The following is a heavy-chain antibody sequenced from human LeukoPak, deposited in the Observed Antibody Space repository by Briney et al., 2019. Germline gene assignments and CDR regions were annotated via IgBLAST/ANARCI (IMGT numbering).Heavy chain of an antibody. CDR1: GFTFSSYS. CDR2: ISSSSSYI. V-gene: IGHV3-21*01. Sequence: GGSLRLSCAASGFTFSSYSMNWVRQAPGKGLEWVSSISSSSSYIYYADSVKGRFTISRDNAKNSLYLQMNSLRAEDTAVYYCASRSAYHYDSSGKDYWGQGTLVTVSS. D-gene: IGHD3-22*01. J-gene: IGHJ4*02. CDR3: ASRSAYHYDSSGKDY.